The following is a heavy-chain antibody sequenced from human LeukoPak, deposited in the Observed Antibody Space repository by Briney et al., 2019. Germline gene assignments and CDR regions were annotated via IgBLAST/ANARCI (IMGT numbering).Heavy chain of an antibody. CDR1: GGSFSGYY. J-gene: IGHJ3*02. Sequence: PSETLSLTCAVYGGSFSGYYWSWIRQPPGKGLEWIGEINHSGSTNYNPSLKSRVTISVDTSKNQFSLKLSSVTAADTAVYYCARPMIVVKYAFDIWGQGTMVTVSS. CDR3: ARPMIVVKYAFDI. V-gene: IGHV4-34*01. D-gene: IGHD3-22*01. CDR2: INHSGST.